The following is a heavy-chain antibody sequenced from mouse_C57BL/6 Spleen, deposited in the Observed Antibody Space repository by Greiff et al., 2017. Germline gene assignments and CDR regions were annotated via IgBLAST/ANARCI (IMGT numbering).Heavy chain of an antibody. V-gene: IGHV1-81*01. CDR3: AREGFLYYFDY. CDR2: IYPRSGNT. CDR1: GYTFTSYG. J-gene: IGHJ2*01. Sequence: QVQLKESGAELARPGASVKLSCKASGYTFTSYGISWVKQRTGQGLEWIGEIYPRSGNTYYNEKFKGKATLTADKSSSTAYMELRSLTSEDSAVYFCAREGFLYYFDYWGQGTTLTVSS.